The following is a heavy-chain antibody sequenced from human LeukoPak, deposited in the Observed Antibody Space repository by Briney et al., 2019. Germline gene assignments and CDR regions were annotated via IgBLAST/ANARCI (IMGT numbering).Heavy chain of an antibody. D-gene: IGHD5-24*01. CDR1: GYTFTNSY. J-gene: IGHJ3*01. Sequence: ASVKVSCKASGYTFTNSYIHWARQAPGQVLEWMGLINPYGGNTNYAQNFQGRVTLTRHTSTSTVYMELSSLRSEDTAIYYCARIRDGYNDAYDLWGQGTVVTVPS. CDR3: ARIRDGYNDAYDL. V-gene: IGHV1-46*01. CDR2: INPYGGNT.